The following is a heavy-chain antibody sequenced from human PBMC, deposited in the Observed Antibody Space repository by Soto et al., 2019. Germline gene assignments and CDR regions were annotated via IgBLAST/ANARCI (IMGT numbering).Heavy chain of an antibody. J-gene: IGHJ4*02. CDR2: ISYDGSNK. D-gene: IGHD6-19*01. V-gene: IGHV3-30*18. CDR1: GFTFSSYG. Sequence: GGSLRLSCAASGFTFSSYGMHWVRQAPGKGLEWVAVISYDGSNKYYADSVKGRFTISRDNSKNTLYLQMNSLRAEDTAVYYCAKDMWAVAGTAYFDYWGQGTLVTVSS. CDR3: AKDMWAVAGTAYFDY.